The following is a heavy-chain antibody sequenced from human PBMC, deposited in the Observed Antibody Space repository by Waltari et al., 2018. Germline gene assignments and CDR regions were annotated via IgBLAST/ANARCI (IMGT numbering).Heavy chain of an antibody. CDR2: INPNSGGT. J-gene: IGHJ4*02. CDR3: ARVEYYYDSSGTGGSFDY. V-gene: IGHV1-2*02. Sequence: VQLVQSGAEVKKPGASVKVSCKASGYTFTGYYMHWVRQAPGQGLEWMGWINPNSGGTNYAQKFQGRVTMTRDTSISTAYMELSRLRSDDTAVYYCARVEYYYDSSGTGGSFDYWGQGTLVTVSS. D-gene: IGHD3-22*01. CDR1: GYTFTGYY.